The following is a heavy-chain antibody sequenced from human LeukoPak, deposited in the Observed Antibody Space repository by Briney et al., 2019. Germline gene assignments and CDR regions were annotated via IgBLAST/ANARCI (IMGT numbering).Heavy chain of an antibody. V-gene: IGHV3-23*01. D-gene: IGHD5-12*01. CDR3: AREPFNRDYDRYFDY. J-gene: IGHJ4*02. Sequence: AGSLRLSCAASGFTFSSYAMSWIRQAPGKGLEWVSAISGSGGSTYYADSVKGRSTISRDNSKNTLYLQMNSLRDEDTAVYYCAREPFNRDYDRYFDYWGQGTLVTVSS. CDR2: ISGSGGST. CDR1: GFTFSSYA.